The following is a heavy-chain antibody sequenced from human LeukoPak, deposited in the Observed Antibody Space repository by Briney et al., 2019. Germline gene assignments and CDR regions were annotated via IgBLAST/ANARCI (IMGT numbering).Heavy chain of an antibody. Sequence: GGSLRLSCAASGFTFSSYAMSWVRQAPGKGLEWVSAISGSGGSTYYADSVKGQSTISRDNSKNTLYLQMNSLRAEDTAVYYCAKVKGVTIFGVVPGAFDIWGQGTMVTVSS. CDR3: AKVKGVTIFGVVPGAFDI. D-gene: IGHD3-3*01. CDR1: GFTFSSYA. CDR2: ISGSGGST. J-gene: IGHJ3*02. V-gene: IGHV3-23*01.